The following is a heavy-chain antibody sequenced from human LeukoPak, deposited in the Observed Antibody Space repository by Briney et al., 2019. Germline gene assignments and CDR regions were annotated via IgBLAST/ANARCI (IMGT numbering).Heavy chain of an antibody. CDR1: GFTFSSYA. Sequence: PGGSLRLSCAASGFTFSSYAMHWVRQAPGKGLEWVAVISYDGSNKYYADSVKGRFTISRDNSKNTLYLQMNSLRAEDTAVYYCARDAGSGYELDYWGQGTLVTVSS. V-gene: IGHV3-30*04. J-gene: IGHJ4*02. CDR3: ARDAGSGYELDY. D-gene: IGHD5-12*01. CDR2: ISYDGSNK.